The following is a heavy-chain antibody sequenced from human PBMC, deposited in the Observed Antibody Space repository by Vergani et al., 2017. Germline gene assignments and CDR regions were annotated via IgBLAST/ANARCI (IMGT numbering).Heavy chain of an antibody. CDR1: GFTFSSYA. CDR3: AKGTSAWFGEGDY. Sequence: VQLLESGGGLVQPGGSLRLSCAASGFTFSSYAMSWVRQAPGKGLKWVAVISYDGSDKYYADSVKGRFTISRDNSKNTLYLQMNSLRAEDTAVYDCAKGTSAWFGEGDYWGQGTLVTVSS. CDR2: ISYDGSDK. V-gene: IGHV3-30*18. J-gene: IGHJ4*02. D-gene: IGHD3-10*01.